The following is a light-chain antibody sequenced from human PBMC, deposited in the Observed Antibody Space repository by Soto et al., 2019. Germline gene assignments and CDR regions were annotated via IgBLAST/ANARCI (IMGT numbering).Light chain of an antibody. CDR1: SSNIGNNY. CDR3: GTWDSSLRAVV. CDR2: END. Sequence: QSVLTQPPSVSAAPGQRVTISCSGSSSNIGNNYVSWYQQLPGTAPKLLFYENDKRPSAIPDRFSASKSGTSATLGITGLQTGDEADYYCGTWDSSLRAVVFGGGTKLTVL. V-gene: IGLV1-51*02. J-gene: IGLJ2*01.